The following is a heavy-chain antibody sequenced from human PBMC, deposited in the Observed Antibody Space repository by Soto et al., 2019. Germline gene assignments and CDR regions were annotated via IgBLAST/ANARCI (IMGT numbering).Heavy chain of an antibody. J-gene: IGHJ4*02. CDR2: IKSNLDGGTT. CDR3: ATARRQTNYGWSKTFEF. Sequence: PLVESGGGLVEPGGSLRLSCTASGLALTSDWLSWVRQVPGKGLEWLGLIKSNLDGGTTDYAAPLKGRISISRDDSRNTVYLHMDRLNSEDTAFYYCATARRQTNYGWSKTFEFWGQGTLVTVSS. D-gene: IGHD3-16*01. CDR1: GLALTSDW. V-gene: IGHV3-15*07.